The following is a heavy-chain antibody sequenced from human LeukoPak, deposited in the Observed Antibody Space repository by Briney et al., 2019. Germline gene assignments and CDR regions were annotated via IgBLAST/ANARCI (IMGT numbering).Heavy chain of an antibody. CDR3: ARRYCSGASCHDSWYYGMDV. D-gene: IGHD2-2*01. Sequence: GGALRLSCAASGFTFSTYSMNWGRQAPGKGLEWVSYISSGTGSIFYADSVKGRFTISRDNAKNSLYLQMNNLRDEDTAVYYCARRYCSGASCHDSWYYGMDVWGQGTTVTVSS. CDR2: ISSGTGSI. J-gene: IGHJ6*02. V-gene: IGHV3-48*02. CDR1: GFTFSTYS.